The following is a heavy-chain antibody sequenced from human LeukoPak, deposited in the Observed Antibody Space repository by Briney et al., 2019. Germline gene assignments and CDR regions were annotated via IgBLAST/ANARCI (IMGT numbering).Heavy chain of an antibody. CDR3: TADLGTTSLQDYYYYMDV. CDR2: IKSKTDGATT. Sequence: GGSLRLSCAASGFTFSSAWMSWVRQAPGKGLEWVGRIKSKTDGATTDYTAPVKGRFTISRDDSKNTLYLQMNSLKTEDTAVYYCTADLGTTSLQDYYYYMDVWGDGTMVTVSS. CDR1: GFTFSSAW. V-gene: IGHV3-15*01. J-gene: IGHJ6*03. D-gene: IGHD1-7*01.